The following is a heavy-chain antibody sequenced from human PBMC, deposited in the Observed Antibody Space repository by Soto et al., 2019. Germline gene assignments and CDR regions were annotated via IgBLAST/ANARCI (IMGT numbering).Heavy chain of an antibody. CDR2: IMPVFATP. CDR1: GGTFSTSA. CDR3: ARDKDRQQLGGNYYYILDV. D-gene: IGHD3-3*02. J-gene: IGHJ6*02. Sequence: QVQLMQSGAEVKKPGSSVKVSCKASGGTFSTSAISWVRQAPGEGLEWVGGIMPVFATPDYAQKFQGSVTISADDSTTTAYLELPSLTTDDTAVYYCARDKDRQQLGGNYYYILDVWGQGTAITVSS. V-gene: IGHV1-69*12.